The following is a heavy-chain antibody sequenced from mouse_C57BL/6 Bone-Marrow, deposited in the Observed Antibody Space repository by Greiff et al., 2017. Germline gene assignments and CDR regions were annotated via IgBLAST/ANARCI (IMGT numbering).Heavy chain of an antibody. J-gene: IGHJ4*01. CDR2: IDPSDSYT. Sequence: QVQLQQPGAELVMPGASVKLSCKASGYTFTSYWMHWVKQRPGQGLEWIGEIDPSDSYTNYNQKFKGKSTLTVDKSSSTAYMQLSSLTSEDSAVYCCARWDYAMDNWGQGTSVTVSS. CDR3: ARWDYAMDN. V-gene: IGHV1-69*01. CDR1: GYTFTSYW.